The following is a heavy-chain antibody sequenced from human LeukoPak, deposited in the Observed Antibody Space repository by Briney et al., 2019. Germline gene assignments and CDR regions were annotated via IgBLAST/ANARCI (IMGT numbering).Heavy chain of an antibody. V-gene: IGHV3-9*01. D-gene: IGHD3-22*01. J-gene: IGHJ4*02. CDR3: AKSKFSITVIVVAIDY. Sequence: GGSLRLSCAASGFTFDDYAMHWVRQAPGKGLEWVSGISWNSGSIGYADSVKGRFTISRDNAKNSLYLQMNSLRAEDTALYYCAKSKFSITVIVVAIDYWGQGTLVTVSS. CDR2: ISWNSGSI. CDR1: GFTFDDYA.